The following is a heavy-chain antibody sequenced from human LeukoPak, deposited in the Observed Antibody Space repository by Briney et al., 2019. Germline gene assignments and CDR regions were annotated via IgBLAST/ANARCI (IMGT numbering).Heavy chain of an antibody. J-gene: IGHJ4*02. CDR1: GGSFSGYY. CDR2: INHSGST. D-gene: IGHD3-3*01. CDR3: ARAKNVLRSLEWFDY. V-gene: IGHV4-34*01. Sequence: SETLSLTCAVYGGSFSGYYWSWIRQPPGKGLEWIGEINHSGSTNYNPSLKSRVTISVDTSKNQFSLKLSSVTAADTAVYYCARAKNVLRSLEWFDYWGQGTLVTVSS.